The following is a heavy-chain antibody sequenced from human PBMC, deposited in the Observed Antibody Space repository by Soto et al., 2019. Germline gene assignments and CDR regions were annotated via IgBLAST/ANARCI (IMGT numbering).Heavy chain of an antibody. CDR3: ASGPYEYLQR. CDR1: GGSISSGGYS. CDR2: IYQSGST. J-gene: IGHJ1*01. V-gene: IGHV4-30-2*01. Sequence: QQQLQESGSGLVKPSETLSLTCAVSGGSISSGGYSWNWIRQPPGKGLEWIGYIYQSGSTYYNPSPESRVTLSVDRSKNQFSLRLTSVTAADTAVYYRASGPYEYLQRWGQGALVTASS.